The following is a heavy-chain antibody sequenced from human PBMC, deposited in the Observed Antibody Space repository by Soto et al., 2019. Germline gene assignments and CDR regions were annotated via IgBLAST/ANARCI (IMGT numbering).Heavy chain of an antibody. J-gene: IGHJ4*02. CDR2: FIPIFGTA. Sequence: GASVNVSCKASGDTFSSYAISWVRQAPGQGLEWMGGFIPIFGTANYAQKFQGRVTITADESTSTAYMELSILRSEDTVVYYCARGPGDMKPHYWGQGTLVTVSS. V-gene: IGHV1-69*13. D-gene: IGHD2-21*01. CDR1: GDTFSSYA. CDR3: ARGPGDMKPHY.